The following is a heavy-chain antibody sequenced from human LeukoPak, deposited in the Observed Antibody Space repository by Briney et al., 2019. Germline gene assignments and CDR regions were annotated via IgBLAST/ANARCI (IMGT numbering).Heavy chain of an antibody. Sequence: GGSLRLSCAASGFTFSIYNMNWVRQAPGKGLEWVSSISSSSSYIYYADSMKGRFTISRDNAKNSLFPQMNSLRVEDTAVYYCARGHYGDYGMDVWGQGTTVTVSS. CDR1: GFTFSIYN. CDR3: ARGHYGDYGMDV. CDR2: ISSSSSYI. D-gene: IGHD4/OR15-4a*01. J-gene: IGHJ6*02. V-gene: IGHV3-21*01.